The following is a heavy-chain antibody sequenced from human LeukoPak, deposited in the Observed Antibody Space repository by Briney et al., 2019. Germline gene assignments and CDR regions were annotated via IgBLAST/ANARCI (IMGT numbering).Heavy chain of an antibody. CDR3: SYYYGSSGYPDFDY. Sequence: GGSLRHSCAASGFTFRNAWMSWVRQVPGKGLEWVGRIKSKTDGGTTDYAAPVKGRFTISRDDSKNTLYLQMNSLKTEDTAVYYCSYYYGSSGYPDFDYWGQGTLVTVSS. CDR1: GFTFRNAW. J-gene: IGHJ4*02. CDR2: IKSKTDGGTT. V-gene: IGHV3-15*01. D-gene: IGHD3-22*01.